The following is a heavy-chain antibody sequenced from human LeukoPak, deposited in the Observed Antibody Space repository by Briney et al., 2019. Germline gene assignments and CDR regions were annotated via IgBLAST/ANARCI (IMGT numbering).Heavy chain of an antibody. D-gene: IGHD3-3*01. V-gene: IGHV4-59*12. CDR3: ARDERAYYDFWSGYLPGGAFDI. J-gene: IGHJ3*02. CDR1: GGSISSYY. CDR2: IYYSGST. Sequence: SETLSLTCTVSGGSISSYYWSWIRQPPGKGLEWIGYIYYSGSTNYNPSLKSRVTISVDTSKNQFSLKLSSVTAADTAVYYCARDERAYYDFWSGYLPGGAFDIWGQGTMVTVSS.